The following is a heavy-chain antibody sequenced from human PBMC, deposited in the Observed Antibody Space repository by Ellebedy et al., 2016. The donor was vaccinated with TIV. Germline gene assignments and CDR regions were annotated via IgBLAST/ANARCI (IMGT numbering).Heavy chain of an antibody. J-gene: IGHJ6*02. CDR3: AKRVTMVREFITYYHYAMDV. CDR1: GFIVSRNY. CDR2: IYSGGDT. D-gene: IGHD3-10*01. Sequence: GESLKISCAASGFIVSRNYMSWVRQAPGKGLEWVSIIYSGGDTYYADSVKGRFTISRDNSKNTLYLQMNSRRAEDTAVYYCAKRVTMVREFITYYHYAMDVWGQGTTVTVSS. V-gene: IGHV3-53*01.